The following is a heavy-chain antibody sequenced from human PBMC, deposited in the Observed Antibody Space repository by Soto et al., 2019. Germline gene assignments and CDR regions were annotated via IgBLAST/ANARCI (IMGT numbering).Heavy chain of an antibody. J-gene: IGHJ5*02. CDR2: ISSSSSTI. D-gene: IGHD6-13*01. CDR1: GFTFSSYS. CDR3: ARDVEQQLVRWFDP. V-gene: IGHV3-48*02. Sequence: GGSLRLSCAASGFTFSSYSMNWVRQAPGKGLEWVSYISSSSSTIYYADSVKGRFTISRDNAKNSLYLQMNSLRDEDTAVYYCARDVEQQLVRWFDPWGQGTLVTVSS.